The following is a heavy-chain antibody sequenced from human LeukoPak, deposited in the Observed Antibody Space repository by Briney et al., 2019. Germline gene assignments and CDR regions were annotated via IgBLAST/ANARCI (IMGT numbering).Heavy chain of an antibody. Sequence: ASVKVSCKASGYTFTDFYMNWVRQAPGQGLEWMGIINPSGASTRYAQKFQGRVTMIRDTSTSTVYMELSSLRSEDTAVYYCARGDRRRPPSSIGWYSENIFDYWGQGTLVTVSS. V-gene: IGHV1-46*01. J-gene: IGHJ4*02. CDR1: GYTFTDFY. CDR3: ARGDRRRPPSSIGWYSENIFDY. D-gene: IGHD6-13*01. CDR2: INPSGAST.